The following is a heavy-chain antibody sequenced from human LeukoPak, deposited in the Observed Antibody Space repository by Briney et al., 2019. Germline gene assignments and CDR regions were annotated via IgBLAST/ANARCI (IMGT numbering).Heavy chain of an antibody. Sequence: PGGSLRLSCAASGFTFSSYSMNWVRQAPGKGLEWVSYISSSGSTIYYADSVKGRFTISRDNAKNSLYLQMNSLRAEDTAVYYCARDQYYYERWGQGTLVTVSS. CDR2: ISSSGSTI. J-gene: IGHJ4*02. D-gene: IGHD3-22*01. V-gene: IGHV3-48*04. CDR1: GFTFSSYS. CDR3: ARDQYYYER.